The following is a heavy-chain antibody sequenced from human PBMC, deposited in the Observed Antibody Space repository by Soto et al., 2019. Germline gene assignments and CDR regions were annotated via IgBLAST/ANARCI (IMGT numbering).Heavy chain of an antibody. CDR2: IYYSGST. D-gene: IGHD6-19*01. CDR3: ARHGGIAVAEYYFDD. Sequence: SETLSLTCTVSGGSISSSSYYWGWIRQPPGKGLEWIGSIYYSGSTYYNPSLKSRVTISVDTSKNQFSLKLSSVTAADTAVYYCARHGGIAVAEYYFDDWGQGTLVTVSS. J-gene: IGHJ4*02. CDR1: GGSISSSSYY. V-gene: IGHV4-39*01.